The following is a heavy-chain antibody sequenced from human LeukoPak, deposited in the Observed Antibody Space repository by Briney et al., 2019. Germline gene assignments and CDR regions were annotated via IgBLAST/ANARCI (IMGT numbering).Heavy chain of an antibody. CDR1: GFFFSPYR. Sequence: GASLRLSCAASGFFFSPYRMNWGRQAPEKGLWRVANIKQGGGEKYYVDSLRGRFTTSRDNTKNSLYLRMSRLTAEDTAVYYCAISRAGDGTSLFSYWGQGTLVTLSS. CDR2: IKQGGGEK. D-gene: IGHD2-2*01. V-gene: IGHV3-7*01. J-gene: IGHJ4*02. CDR3: AISRAGDGTSLFSY.